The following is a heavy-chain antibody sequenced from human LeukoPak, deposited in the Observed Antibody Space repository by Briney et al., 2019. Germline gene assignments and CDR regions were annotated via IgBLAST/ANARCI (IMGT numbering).Heavy chain of an antibody. J-gene: IGHJ4*02. V-gene: IGHV3-49*03. CDR1: GFTFGDYA. CDR3: TSAVDTAMVTIY. CDR2: IRSKAYGGTT. D-gene: IGHD5-18*01. Sequence: GGSLRPSCTASGFTFGDYAMSWFRQAPGKGLEWVGFIRSKAYGGTTEYAASVKGRFTISRDDSKSIAYLQMNSLKTEDTAVYYCTSAVDTAMVTIYWGQGTLVTVSS.